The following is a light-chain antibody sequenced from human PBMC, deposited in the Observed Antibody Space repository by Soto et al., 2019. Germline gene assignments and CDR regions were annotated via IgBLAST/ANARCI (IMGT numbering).Light chain of an antibody. CDR2: WAS. Sequence: DIVMTQSPDSLSVSLGERATINCKSSQSVLYSSNNKNYLAWYQQKPGQPPKLLIYWASTRESGVPDRFSGRGSGTDFTLTISSLQAEDVAVYYCQQYYSTRTFGQGTKVELK. J-gene: IGKJ1*01. CDR3: QQYYSTRT. V-gene: IGKV4-1*01. CDR1: QSVLYSSNNKNY.